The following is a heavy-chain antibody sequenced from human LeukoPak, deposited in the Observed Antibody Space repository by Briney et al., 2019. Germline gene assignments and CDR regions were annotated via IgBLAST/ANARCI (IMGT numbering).Heavy chain of an antibody. CDR1: GFTFTSSA. V-gene: IGHV1-58*01. CDR3: ARACDFDWLWGVSHYNWFDP. CDR2: IVVGSGNT. Sequence: ASVQVSCQASGFTFTSSAVQWVRQARGQRLEWIGWIVVGSGNTNYAQKFQERVTITRDMSTSTAYMELSSLRSEDTAVYYCARACDFDWLWGVSHYNWFDPWGQGTLVTVSS. D-gene: IGHD3-9*01. J-gene: IGHJ5*02.